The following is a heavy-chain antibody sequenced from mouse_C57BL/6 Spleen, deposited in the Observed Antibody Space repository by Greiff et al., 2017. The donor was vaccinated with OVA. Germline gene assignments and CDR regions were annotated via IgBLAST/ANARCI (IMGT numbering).Heavy chain of an antibody. CDR3: ARDGSNSYAMDY. J-gene: IGHJ4*01. V-gene: IGHV5-4*01. CDR1: GFTFSSYA. CDR2: ISDGGSYT. Sequence: EVKLMESGGGLVKPGGSLKLSCAASGFTFSSYAMSWVRQTPEKRLEWVATISDGGSYTYYPDNVKGRFTISRDNAKNNLYLQMSHLKSEDTAMYYCARDGSNSYAMDYWGQGTSVTVSS. D-gene: IGHD2-5*01.